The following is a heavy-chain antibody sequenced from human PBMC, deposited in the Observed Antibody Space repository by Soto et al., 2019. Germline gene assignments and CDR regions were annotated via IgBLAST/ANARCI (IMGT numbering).Heavy chain of an antibody. Sequence: GGSLRLSCAAFGVTFSSYSMNWVRQAPGKGLEWVSSISSSSSYIYYADSVKGRFTISRDNAKNSLYLQMNSLRAEDTAVYYCARGPLLRYFDWPELFDYWGQGTLVTVSS. D-gene: IGHD3-9*01. J-gene: IGHJ4*02. V-gene: IGHV3-21*01. CDR2: ISSSSSYI. CDR1: GVTFSSYS. CDR3: ARGPLLRYFDWPELFDY.